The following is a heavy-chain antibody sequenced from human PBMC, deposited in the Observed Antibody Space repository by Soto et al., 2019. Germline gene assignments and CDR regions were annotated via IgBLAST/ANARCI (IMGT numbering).Heavy chain of an antibody. CDR1: GDSLTIGGHY. CDR2: IYHSGST. CDR3: ARGGDGFDL. J-gene: IGHJ3*01. V-gene: IGHV4-31*03. Sequence: QVRLQESGPGLVRPSQTLSLTCSVSGDSLTIGGHYWTWIRQHPGKGLEWIGYIYHSGSTYYSPSPKXRXTXAVDTSENQFSLKLTSMTAADTAVYYCARGGDGFDLWGQGKMVTVSS.